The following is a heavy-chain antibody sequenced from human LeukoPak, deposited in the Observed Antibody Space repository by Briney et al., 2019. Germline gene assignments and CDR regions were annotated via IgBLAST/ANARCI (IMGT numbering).Heavy chain of an antibody. CDR2: IRSKANSYAT. Sequence: GGSLRLSCAASGFTFSGSAMHWVRQASGKGLEWVGRIRSKANSYATAYAASVKSRFTISRDDSKNTAYLQMNSMKTEDTAVDYCTGGDDSGSYYGYYYYMDVWGKGTTVTVSS. CDR3: TGGDDSGSYYGYYYYMDV. D-gene: IGHD1-26*01. CDR1: GFTFSGSA. J-gene: IGHJ6*03. V-gene: IGHV3-73*01.